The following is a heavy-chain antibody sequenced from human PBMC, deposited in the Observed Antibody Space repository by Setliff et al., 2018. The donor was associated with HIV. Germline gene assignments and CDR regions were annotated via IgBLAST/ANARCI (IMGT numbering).Heavy chain of an antibody. CDR2: INHSGSP. CDR3: ARVRVGATDFAFDV. V-gene: IGHV4-34*01. CDR1: VGPFSAYY. J-gene: IGHJ3*01. Sequence: SETLSLTCAVYVGPFSAYYWSWIRQSPGKGLEWIGEINHSGSPNYTPSLKSRVTISADTSKNQFSLKSTSVTAADTAVYYCARVRVGATDFAFDVWGRGTMVTVSS. D-gene: IGHD1-26*01.